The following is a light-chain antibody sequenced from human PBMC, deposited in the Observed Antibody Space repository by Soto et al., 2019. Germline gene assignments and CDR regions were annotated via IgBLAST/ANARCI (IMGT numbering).Light chain of an antibody. V-gene: IGKV3-11*01. J-gene: IGKJ4*01. CDR2: DAS. CDR1: QSVGSY. CDR3: QQRSSWPLT. Sequence: EIVLIQSPATLSLSPGERATLSCRASQSVGSYLAWYQHKPGQAPRLLISDASNRATGIPARFSGSGSETDFTLTISSLEPEDSAVYYCQQRSSWPLTFGGGTKVEIK.